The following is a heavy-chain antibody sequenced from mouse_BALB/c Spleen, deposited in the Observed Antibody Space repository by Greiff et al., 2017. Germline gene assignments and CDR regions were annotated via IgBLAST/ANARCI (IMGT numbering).Heavy chain of an antibody. D-gene: IGHD2-1*01. CDR1: GFNIKDYY. Sequence: VQLKESGAELVRPGALVKLSCKASGFNIKDYYMHWVKQRPEQGLEWIGWIDPENGNTIYDPKFQGKASITADTSSNTAYLQLSSLTSEDTAVYYCARAIGNYLAYWGQGTLVTVSA. CDR3: ARAIGNYLAY. J-gene: IGHJ3*01. CDR2: IDPENGNT. V-gene: IGHV14-1*02.